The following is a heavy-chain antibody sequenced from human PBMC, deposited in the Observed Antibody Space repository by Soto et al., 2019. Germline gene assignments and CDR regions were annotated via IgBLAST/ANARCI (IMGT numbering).Heavy chain of an antibody. CDR2: IIPIFGTA. V-gene: IGHV1-69*01. CDR3: ARVFPYCGGDCYYDY. CDR1: GGTFSSYA. J-gene: IGHJ4*02. Sequence: QVQLVQSGAEVKKPGSSVKVSCKASGGTFSSYAISWVRQAPGQGLEWMGGIIPIFGTANYAQKFQGRVTITADESTSTTYMELSSLRSEDTAVYYCARVFPYCGGDCYYDYWGQGTLVTVSS. D-gene: IGHD2-21*02.